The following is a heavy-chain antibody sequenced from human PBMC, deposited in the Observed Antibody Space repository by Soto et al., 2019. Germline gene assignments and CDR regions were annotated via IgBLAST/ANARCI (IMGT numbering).Heavy chain of an antibody. D-gene: IGHD1-26*01. J-gene: IGHJ4*02. V-gene: IGHV3-74*01. CDR2: VNSDGSIT. CDR3: ARVGATTWY. CDR1: GFTFSSYW. Sequence: PGGSLRLSCAACGFTFSSYWMHWVRQAPGKGLVWVSRVNSDGSITNYADAVKGRFTISRDNAKNTLYLQMDGLRAEDTAVYYCARVGATTWYWGQGTLVTVSS.